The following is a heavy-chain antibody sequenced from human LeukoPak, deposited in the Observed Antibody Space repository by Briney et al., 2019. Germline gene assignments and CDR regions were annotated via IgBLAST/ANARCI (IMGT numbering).Heavy chain of an antibody. D-gene: IGHD3-9*01. CDR2: IRYDGSNR. CDR3: ANGPQYNILTGFYKVRSHLDY. J-gene: IGHJ4*02. Sequence: PGGSQRLSCAASGFTFSSYGMHWVRQAPGKGLEWVAFIRYDGSNRHYADSVKGRFTISRDNSKNMLHLQMNSLRAEDTAVYYCANGPQYNILTGFYKVRSHLDYWGQGTLVTVSS. CDR1: GFTFSSYG. V-gene: IGHV3-30*02.